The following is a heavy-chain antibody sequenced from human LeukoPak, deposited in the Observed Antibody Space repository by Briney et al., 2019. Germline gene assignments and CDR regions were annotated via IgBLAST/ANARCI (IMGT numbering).Heavy chain of an antibody. CDR2: IYHSGST. CDR1: GGSISSGGYS. D-gene: IGHD4-17*01. CDR3: ARLGGPTVTTEYFDY. V-gene: IGHV4-30-2*01. Sequence: SQTLSLTCAVSGGSISSGGYSWSWIRQPPGKGLEWIGYIYHSGSTYYNPSLKSRVTISVDTSKNQFSLKLSSVTAADTAVYYCARLGGPTVTTEYFDYWGQGTLVTVSS. J-gene: IGHJ4*02.